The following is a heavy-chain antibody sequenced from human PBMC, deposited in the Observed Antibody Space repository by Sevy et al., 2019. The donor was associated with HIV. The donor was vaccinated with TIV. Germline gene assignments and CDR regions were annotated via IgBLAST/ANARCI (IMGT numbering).Heavy chain of an antibody. CDR1: GGSITSLY. D-gene: IGHD1-26*01. J-gene: IGHJ4*02. V-gene: IGHV4-59*08. CDR2: IYYNGHI. Sequence: SQTLSLTCTVSGGSITSLYWNWIRQPPGKGLEWIANIYYNGHINYNPSLKSRVTLSLGTSKNQFSVRLSSVTAADTAMYYCAGENAWGRGYSWGQGTLVTVSS. CDR3: AGENAWGRGYS.